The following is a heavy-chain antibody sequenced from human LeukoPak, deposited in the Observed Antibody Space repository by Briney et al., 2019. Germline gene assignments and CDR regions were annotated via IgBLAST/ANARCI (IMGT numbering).Heavy chain of an antibody. CDR2: INHSGST. CDR1: GGSISSSSYY. CDR3: ARHRTMVRGTVDY. J-gene: IGHJ4*02. D-gene: IGHD3-10*01. Sequence: PSETLSLTCTVSGGSISSSSYYWGWIRQPPGKGLEWIGEINHSGSTNYNPSLKSRVTISVDTSKNQFSLKLSSVTAADTAVYYCARHRTMVRGTVDYWGQGTLVTVSS. V-gene: IGHV4-39*01.